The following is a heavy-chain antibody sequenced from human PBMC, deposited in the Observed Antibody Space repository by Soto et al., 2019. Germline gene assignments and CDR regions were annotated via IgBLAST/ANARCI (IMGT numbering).Heavy chain of an antibody. CDR1: GFTFSSYW. CDR2: IKQDGSEK. D-gene: IGHD2-15*01. V-gene: IGHV3-7*01. J-gene: IGHJ5*02. Sequence: PGGSLRLSCAASGFTFSSYWMSWVRQAPGKGLEWVANIKQDGSEKYYVDSVKGRFAISRDNAKNSLYLQMNSLRAEDTAVYYCARDGVVAATLTLNWFDPWGQGTLVTVSS. CDR3: ARDGVVAATLTLNWFDP.